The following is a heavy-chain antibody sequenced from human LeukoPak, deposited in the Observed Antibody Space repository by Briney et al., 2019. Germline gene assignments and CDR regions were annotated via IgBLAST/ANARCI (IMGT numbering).Heavy chain of an antibody. CDR3: ARDSSSWPSAEYFQH. CDR1: GFTFSNAW. J-gene: IGHJ1*01. V-gene: IGHV3-15*01. CDR2: IKSKTDGGTT. D-gene: IGHD6-13*01. Sequence: GGSLRLSCAASGFTFSNAWMSWVRQAPGKGLEWVGRIKSKTDGGTTDYAAPVKGRFTISRDDSKNTLYLQMNSLRAEDTAVYYCARDSSSWPSAEYFQHWGQGTLVTVSS.